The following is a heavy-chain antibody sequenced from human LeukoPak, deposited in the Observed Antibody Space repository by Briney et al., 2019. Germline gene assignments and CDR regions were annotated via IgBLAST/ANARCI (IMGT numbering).Heavy chain of an antibody. CDR1: GFTFSSYA. CDR3: ARSVVPTIIYYFDY. CDR2: VSTNGDNT. J-gene: IGHJ4*02. D-gene: IGHD2-2*01. V-gene: IGHV3-64*01. Sequence: GGSLRLSCAASGFTFSSYAMHWVRQAPGKGLEYVSAVSTNGDNTYYANSVKGRFTISRDNSKNTLYLQMGSLRAEDMAVYYCARSVVPTIIYYFDYWGQGALVTVSS.